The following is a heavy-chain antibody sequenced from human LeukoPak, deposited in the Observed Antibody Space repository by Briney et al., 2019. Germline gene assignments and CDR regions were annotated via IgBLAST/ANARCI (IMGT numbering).Heavy chain of an antibody. CDR2: IMYDGSSK. CDR1: GFTLKADA. J-gene: IGHJ4*02. Sequence: GGSLRLSCVASGFTLKADAMHWVRQAPGKGLEWVAFIMYDGSSKSIGDSVKGRFSISRDNPSNTLYLEMNSLRVEDTAVYYCAKGFRLNDFSFESWGQGTLVTVSS. CDR3: AKGFRLNDFSFES. V-gene: IGHV3-30*02. D-gene: IGHD2-21*02.